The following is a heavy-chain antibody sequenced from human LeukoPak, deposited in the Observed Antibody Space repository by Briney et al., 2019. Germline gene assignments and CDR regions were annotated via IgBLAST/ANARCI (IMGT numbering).Heavy chain of an antibody. CDR3: ARVPTSIAARPVYYYYMDV. CDR2: FSSSSSYI. Sequence: PGGSLILYCAASGFTFSSYSMNLVRQAPGKGLELVSSFSSSSSYIYYADSVKGRFTISRDNAKNSLYLQMNSLRAEDTAVYYCARVPTSIAARPVYYYYMDVWGKGTTVTISS. V-gene: IGHV3-21*01. CDR1: GFTFSSYS. D-gene: IGHD6-6*01. J-gene: IGHJ6*03.